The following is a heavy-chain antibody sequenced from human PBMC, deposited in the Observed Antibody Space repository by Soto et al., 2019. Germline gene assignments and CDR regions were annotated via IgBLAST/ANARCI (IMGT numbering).Heavy chain of an antibody. J-gene: IGHJ5*02. CDR1: GFSLTTDGMA. CDR2: IYWNDDK. V-gene: IGHV2-5*01. CDR3: AHRPGYYDSSAPYR. D-gene: IGHD3-22*01. Sequence: SGPTLVNPTQTLTLTCTFSGFSLTTDGMAVGWIRQPPGKALEWLAPIYWNDDKRYSPSLRNRLTITRDTSKNQVVLTMINMDPVDTATYYCAHRPGYYDSSAPYRWGQGTLVTVSS.